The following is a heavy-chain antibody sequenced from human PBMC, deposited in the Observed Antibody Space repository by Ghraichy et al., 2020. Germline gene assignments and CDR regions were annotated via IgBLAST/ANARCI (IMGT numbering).Heavy chain of an antibody. CDR1: GFTFSDYY. CDR3: ARHHDYGDPDAFDI. D-gene: IGHD4-17*01. Sequence: GESLNISCAASGFTFSDYYMSWIRQAPGKGLEWVSYISSSGSTIYYADSVKGRFTISRDNAKNSLYLQMNSLRAEDTAVYYCARHHDYGDPDAFDIWGQGTMVTVSS. J-gene: IGHJ3*02. CDR2: ISSSGSTI. V-gene: IGHV3-11*01.